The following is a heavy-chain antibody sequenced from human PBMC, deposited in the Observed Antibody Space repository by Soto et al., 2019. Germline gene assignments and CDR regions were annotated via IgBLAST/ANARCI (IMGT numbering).Heavy chain of an antibody. V-gene: IGHV3-9*01. Sequence: GGSLRLSCAASGFTFDDYAMHWVRQAPGKGLEWVSGISWNSGSTGYADSVKGRFTISRDNAKNSLYLQMNSLRAEDTALYYCAKPEQWLVLGETSFDIWGQGTMVTVSS. CDR2: ISWNSGST. J-gene: IGHJ3*02. CDR3: AKPEQWLVLGETSFDI. D-gene: IGHD6-19*01. CDR1: GFTFDDYA.